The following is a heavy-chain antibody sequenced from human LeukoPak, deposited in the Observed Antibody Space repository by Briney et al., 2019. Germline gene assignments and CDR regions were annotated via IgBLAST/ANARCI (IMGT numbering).Heavy chain of an antibody. Sequence: SVKVSCKASGYTFTSYYMHWVRQAPGQGLEWMGGIIPIFGTANYAQKFQGRVTITADESTSTAYMELSSLRSEDTAVYYCARSTRVLLWFGELINWGQGTLVTVSS. J-gene: IGHJ4*02. CDR3: ARSTRVLLWFGELIN. CDR2: IIPIFGTA. V-gene: IGHV1-69*13. CDR1: GYTFTSYY. D-gene: IGHD3-10*01.